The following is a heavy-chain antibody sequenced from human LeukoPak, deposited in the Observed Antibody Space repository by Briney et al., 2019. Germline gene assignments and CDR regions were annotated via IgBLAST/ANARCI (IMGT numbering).Heavy chain of an antibody. CDR3: ARDPYSGTYGDTYYYYMDV. CDR1: GFTVSSNY. J-gene: IGHJ6*03. V-gene: IGHV3-53*01. CDR2: IYSGGST. Sequence: GGSLRLSCAASGFTVSSNYMSWVRQAPGKGLEWVSVIYSGGSTYYADSVKGRFTISRDNARNSLYLQMNSLRAEDTAVYYCARDPYSGTYGDTYYYYMDVWGKGTTVTISS. D-gene: IGHD1-26*01.